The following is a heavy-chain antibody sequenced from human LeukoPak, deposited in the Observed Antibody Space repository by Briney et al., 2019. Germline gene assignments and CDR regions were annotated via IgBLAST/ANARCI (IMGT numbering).Heavy chain of an antibody. J-gene: IGHJ4*02. CDR1: GASLNYYY. CDR2: IYYSGST. D-gene: IGHD4-23*01. V-gene: IGHV4-59*08. CDR3: ARHQITTAVTGLFDY. Sequence: SETLSLTCTVSGASLNYYYWSWVRQPPGKGLEWIGYIYYSGSTNYSPSLKSRVTISVDTSKNQFSLKLSSVTAADTAVYYCARHQITTAVTGLFDYWSQGILVAVSP.